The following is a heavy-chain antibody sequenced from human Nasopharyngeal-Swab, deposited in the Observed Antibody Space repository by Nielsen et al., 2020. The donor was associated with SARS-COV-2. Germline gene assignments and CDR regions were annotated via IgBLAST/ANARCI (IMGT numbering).Heavy chain of an antibody. CDR2: ISSSGSTI. D-gene: IGHD2-2*01. Sequence: LSLTCAASGFTFSSYEMNWVRQAPGKGLEWVSYISSSGSTIYYADSVKGRFTISRDNAKNSLYLQMNSLRAEDTAVYYCARDKGIQYCSSTSCYESMIDYYGMDVWGQGTTVTVSS. CDR3: ARDKGIQYCSSTSCYESMIDYYGMDV. CDR1: GFTFSSYE. V-gene: IGHV3-48*03. J-gene: IGHJ6*02.